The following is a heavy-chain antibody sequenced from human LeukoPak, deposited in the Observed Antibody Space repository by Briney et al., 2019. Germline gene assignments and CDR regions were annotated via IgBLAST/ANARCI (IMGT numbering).Heavy chain of an antibody. V-gene: IGHV1-69*01. D-gene: IGHD2-2*01. Sequence: GASVKVSCKASGGTFSSYAISWVRQAPGQGLEWMGGIIPIFGTANYAQKFQGRVTITADESTSTAYMELSSLRSEDTAVYYCARDRCSSTSCPTRYISFDPWGQGTLVTVSS. J-gene: IGHJ5*02. CDR1: GGTFSSYA. CDR3: ARDRCSSTSCPTRYISFDP. CDR2: IIPIFGTA.